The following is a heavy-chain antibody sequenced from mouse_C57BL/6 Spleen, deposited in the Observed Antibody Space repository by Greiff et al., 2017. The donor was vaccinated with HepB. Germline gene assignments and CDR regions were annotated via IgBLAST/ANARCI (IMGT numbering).Heavy chain of an antibody. CDR1: GYTFTSYW. CDR2: IDPSDSET. J-gene: IGHJ1*03. D-gene: IGHD1-1*01. CDR3: ARGPSIFYYYGSSPYFDV. V-gene: IGHV1-52*01. Sequence: QVQLQQPGAELVRPGSSVKLSCKASGYTFTSYWMHWVKQRPIQGLEWIGNIDPSDSETHYNQKFKDKATLTVDKSSSTAYMQLSSLTSEDSAVYYCARGPSIFYYYGSSPYFDVWGTGTTVTVSS.